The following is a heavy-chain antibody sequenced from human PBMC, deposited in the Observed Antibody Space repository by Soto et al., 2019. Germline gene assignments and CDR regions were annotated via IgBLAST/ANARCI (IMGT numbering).Heavy chain of an antibody. Sequence: EVQLVVSGGGLVRPGGSLRLSCAASGFTFSRYSMNWVRQDPGKGLEWVSSISSTTNYIYYADSMKGRFTVSRDNAKNSVYLDMNSLSAEDTAVYYCARESEDLTSNFDYWGQGTLVTVSS. CDR2: ISSTTNYI. CDR3: ARESEDLTSNFDY. J-gene: IGHJ4*02. V-gene: IGHV3-21*01. CDR1: GFTFSRYS.